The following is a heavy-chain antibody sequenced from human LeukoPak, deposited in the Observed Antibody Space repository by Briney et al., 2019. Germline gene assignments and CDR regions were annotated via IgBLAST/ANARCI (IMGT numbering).Heavy chain of an antibody. Sequence: PSETLSLTCAVYGESFSGYYWSWIRQPPGKGLEWIGEINHSGSTNYNPSLKSRVTISVDTSKNQFSLKLSSVTAADTAVYYCANTATRYYYYMDVWGKGTTVTVSS. CDR2: INHSGST. J-gene: IGHJ6*03. V-gene: IGHV4-34*01. CDR1: GESFSGYY. D-gene: IGHD5-12*01. CDR3: ANTATRYYYYMDV.